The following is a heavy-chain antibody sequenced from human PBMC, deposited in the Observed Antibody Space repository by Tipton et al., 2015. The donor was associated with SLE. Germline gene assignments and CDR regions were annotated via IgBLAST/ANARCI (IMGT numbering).Heavy chain of an antibody. CDR2: IKPDGSDK. CDR3: AKDENYYDSSGYYVVDY. V-gene: IGHV3-7*01. Sequence: SLRLSCAASGFTFSSSWMSWVRQAPGIGLEWVANIKPDGSDKYYVDSMKGRFSISRDNSKNTLYLQMNSLRAEDTAVYYCAKDENYYDSSGYYVVDYWGQGTLVTVSS. J-gene: IGHJ4*02. D-gene: IGHD3-22*01. CDR1: GFTFSSSW.